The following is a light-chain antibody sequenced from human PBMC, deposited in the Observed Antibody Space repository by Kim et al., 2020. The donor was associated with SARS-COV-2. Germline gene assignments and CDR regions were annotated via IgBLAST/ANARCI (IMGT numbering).Light chain of an antibody. CDR3: QQFFTIPRT. Sequence: IVMTQSPDSLAVSLGERATINCKSSQSILYTSDNKNYLAWYQQRPGQSPKLLISWASTRESGVPDRFSGSGSGTDFTLTISSLQAEDVAVYYCQQFFTIPRTFGQGTKLEI. CDR2: WAS. CDR1: QSILYTSDNKNY. J-gene: IGKJ2*01. V-gene: IGKV4-1*01.